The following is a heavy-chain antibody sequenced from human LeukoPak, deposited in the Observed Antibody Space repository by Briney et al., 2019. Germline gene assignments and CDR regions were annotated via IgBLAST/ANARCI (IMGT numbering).Heavy chain of an antibody. CDR2: INSDGSST. V-gene: IGHV3-74*01. Sequence: GGSLRLSCAASGFTFSSYWMHWVRHAPGKGLVWVSRINSDGSSTSYADSVKGRFTISRDNADNSPYLQMNSLRADDTAVYYCARGAYYSSSSPNYFDVWGQGTLVTASS. CDR1: GFTFSSYW. CDR3: ARGAYYSSSSPNYFDV. J-gene: IGHJ4*02. D-gene: IGHD6-13*01.